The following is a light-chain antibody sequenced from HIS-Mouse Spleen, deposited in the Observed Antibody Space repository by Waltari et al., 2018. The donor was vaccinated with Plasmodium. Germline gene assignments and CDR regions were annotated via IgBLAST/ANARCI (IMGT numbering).Light chain of an antibody. CDR2: DVS. J-gene: IGLJ2*01. CDR1: SSDVGGYNY. Sequence: QSALTQPTSVSGSPGQSITITCTGTSSDVGGYNYVSWYQQHPGQAPKLMLYDVSNRPSGVSNRFSGSKSGNTASLTISGLQAEDEADYYCSSYTSSSTHVVFGGGTKLTVL. CDR3: SSYTSSSTHVV. V-gene: IGLV2-14*03.